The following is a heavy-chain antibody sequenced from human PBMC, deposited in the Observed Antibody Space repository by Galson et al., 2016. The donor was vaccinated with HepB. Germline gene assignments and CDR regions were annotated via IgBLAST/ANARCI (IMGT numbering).Heavy chain of an antibody. CDR1: GGSISSGGYY. D-gene: IGHD1-26*01. Sequence: TLSLTCNVSGGSISSGGYYWSWTRQHPGKGLEWIGCIYYRGSTYYNPSLKSRVTISIDTSKNQFSLKLTSVTAADTAVYYCARLPRLWDGYFDYWGHGTLVTVSS. V-gene: IGHV4-31*03. CDR3: ARLPRLWDGYFDY. J-gene: IGHJ4*01. CDR2: IYYRGST.